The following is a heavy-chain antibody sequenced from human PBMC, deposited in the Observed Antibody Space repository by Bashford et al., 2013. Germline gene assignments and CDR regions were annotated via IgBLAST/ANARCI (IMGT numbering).Heavy chain of an antibody. V-gene: IGHV1-8*01. J-gene: IGHJ5*02. Sequence: ASVKVSCKASGYTFTSYDINWVRQATGQGLEWMGWMNPNSGNTGYAQKFQGRVTMTRNTSISTAYMELSSLRSEDTAVYYCARAGGDIVVVVAATSNWFDPWGQGTLVTVSS. CDR3: ARAGGDIVVVVAATSNWFDP. CDR1: GYTFTSYD. CDR2: MNPNSGNT. D-gene: IGHD2-15*01.